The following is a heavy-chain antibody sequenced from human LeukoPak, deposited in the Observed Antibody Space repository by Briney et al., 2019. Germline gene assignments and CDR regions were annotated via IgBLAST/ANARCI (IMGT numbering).Heavy chain of an antibody. CDR1: GGSISSGDYY. V-gene: IGHV4-30-4*01. Sequence: PSETLSLTCTVSGGSISSGDYYWSWIRQPPGKGLEWIGYIYYSGSTYYNPSLKSRVTISVDTSKNQFSLKLSSVTAADTAVYYCARRQQLRYNWFDPWGQGTLVTVSS. D-gene: IGHD6-13*01. J-gene: IGHJ5*02. CDR2: IYYSGST. CDR3: ARRQQLRYNWFDP.